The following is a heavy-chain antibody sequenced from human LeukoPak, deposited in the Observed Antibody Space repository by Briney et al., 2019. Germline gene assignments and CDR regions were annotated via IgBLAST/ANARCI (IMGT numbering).Heavy chain of an antibody. CDR3: ARVSWSDYVWGSYRSGWYFDL. Sequence: SETLSLTCAVYGGSFSGYYWSWIRQPPGKGLEWIGEINHSGSTNYNPSLKSRVTISVDTSKNQFSLTLSSVTAADTAVYYCARVSWSDYVWGSYRSGWYFDLWGRGTLVTVSS. V-gene: IGHV4-34*01. CDR2: INHSGST. CDR1: GGSFSGYY. D-gene: IGHD3-16*02. J-gene: IGHJ2*01.